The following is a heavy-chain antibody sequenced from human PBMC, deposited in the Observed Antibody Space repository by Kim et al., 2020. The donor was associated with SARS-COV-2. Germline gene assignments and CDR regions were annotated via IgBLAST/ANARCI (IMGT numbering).Heavy chain of an antibody. V-gene: IGHV3-23*01. J-gene: IGHJ4*02. D-gene: IGHD3-3*01. Sequence: THSAGSVMGRFTISRDSSRNTVFLQMNSLRADDTAVYYCARGGLTSGFDYWGQGTLVTVSS. CDR3: ARGGLTSGFDY. CDR2: T.